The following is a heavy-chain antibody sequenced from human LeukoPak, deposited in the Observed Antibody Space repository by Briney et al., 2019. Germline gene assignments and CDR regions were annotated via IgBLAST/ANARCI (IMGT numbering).Heavy chain of an antibody. CDR3: ECMDDAFGI. CDR2: IYYSGST. Sequence: PSETLSLTCTVSGGSISSHYWSWIRQPPGKGLEWIGYIYYSGSTNYNPSLKSRVTISVDTSKNQFSLKLSSVTAADTAVYYCECMDDAFGIWGQGTMVTVSS. CDR1: GGSISSHY. D-gene: IGHD2-8*01. J-gene: IGHJ3*02. V-gene: IGHV4-59*11.